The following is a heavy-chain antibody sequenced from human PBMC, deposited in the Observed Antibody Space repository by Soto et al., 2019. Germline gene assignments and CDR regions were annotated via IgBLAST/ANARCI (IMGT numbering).Heavy chain of an antibody. CDR3: ARGSTTGGLFDY. J-gene: IGHJ4*02. CDR2: IYYSGST. Sequence: PSETLSLTCTVSNGSISSSDYYWSWIRQPPGKGLEWIGYIYYSGSTNYNPSLKSRVTISVDTSKNQFSLKLSSVTAADTAVYYCARGSTTGGLFDYWGQGTLVTVSS. V-gene: IGHV4-61*08. CDR1: NGSISSSDYY. D-gene: IGHD3-16*01.